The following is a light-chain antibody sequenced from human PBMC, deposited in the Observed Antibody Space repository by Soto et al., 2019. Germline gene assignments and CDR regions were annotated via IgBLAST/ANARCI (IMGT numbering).Light chain of an antibody. CDR2: GTS. CDR3: QQYGGSPMYT. CDR1: QSVSSSN. Sequence: EIVLTQSPGTLSLSPGERATLSCRASQSVSSSNLAWYQQKPGQAPRLLIYGTSSRATGIPDRISASGSGTDFTLTISRLEPEDFAVYYCQQYGGSPMYTFGQGTKLEIK. J-gene: IGKJ2*01. V-gene: IGKV3-20*01.